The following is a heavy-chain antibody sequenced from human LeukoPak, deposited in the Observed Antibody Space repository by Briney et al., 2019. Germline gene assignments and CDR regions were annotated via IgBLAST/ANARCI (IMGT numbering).Heavy chain of an antibody. CDR1: GFTFSSYG. CDR3: ASQQLGIDYFDY. Sequence: GGPRRLSCSASGFTFSSYGMHGVRQAPGKGLVWVSRINSDGSSTSYADSVKGRFTISRDNAKNTLYLQMNSLRAEDTAVYYCASQQLGIDYFDYWGQGTLVTVSS. J-gene: IGHJ4*02. CDR2: INSDGSST. D-gene: IGHD7-27*01. V-gene: IGHV3-74*01.